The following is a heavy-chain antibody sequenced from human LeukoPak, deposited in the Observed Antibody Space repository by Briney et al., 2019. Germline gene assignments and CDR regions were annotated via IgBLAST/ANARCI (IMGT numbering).Heavy chain of an antibody. Sequence: PSQTLSLTCTVSGGSISSGGYYWSWIRQHPGEGLEWIGYIYYSGSTYYNPSLKSRVTISVDTSKNQFSLKLSSVTAADTAVYYCARDDSGYFDYWGQGTLVTVSS. CDR2: IYYSGST. V-gene: IGHV4-31*03. D-gene: IGHD3-10*01. CDR3: ARDDSGYFDY. CDR1: GGSISSGGYY. J-gene: IGHJ4*02.